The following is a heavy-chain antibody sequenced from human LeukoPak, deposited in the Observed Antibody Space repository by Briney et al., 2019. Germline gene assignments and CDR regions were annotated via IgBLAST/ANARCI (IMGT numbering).Heavy chain of an antibody. CDR2: IASAGDT. CDR3: ARGYLSGYYYFDY. D-gene: IGHD3-9*01. Sequence: GGSLRLSCAASGFTFSSYDMHWVRQTTGKGLEWVSTIASAGDTYYPGSVKGRFTISREIDRNSLDLQMNSLRAGDTAMYYCARGYLSGYYYFDYWGQGTLVTVSS. CDR1: GFTFSSYD. J-gene: IGHJ4*02. V-gene: IGHV3-13*01.